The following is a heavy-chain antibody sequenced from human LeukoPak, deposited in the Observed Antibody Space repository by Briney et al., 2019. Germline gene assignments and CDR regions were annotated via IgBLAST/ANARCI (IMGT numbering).Heavy chain of an antibody. J-gene: IGHJ5*02. D-gene: IGHD4-17*01. V-gene: IGHV3-30*18. CDR3: AKDLGDYGVNWFDP. CDR1: GFTFSSYS. Sequence: GGSLRLSCAASGFTFSSYSMHWVRQAPGKGLEWVAVISYDGSNKYYADSVKGRFTISRDNSKNTLYLQMNSLRAEDTAVYYCAKDLGDYGVNWFDPRGQGTLVTVSS. CDR2: ISYDGSNK.